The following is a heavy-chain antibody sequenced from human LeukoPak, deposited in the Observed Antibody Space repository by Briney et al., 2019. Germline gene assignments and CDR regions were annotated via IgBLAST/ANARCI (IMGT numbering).Heavy chain of an antibody. V-gene: IGHV3-48*03. CDR1: GFTFSSYE. J-gene: IGHJ6*04. CDR3: AELGITMIGGV. D-gene: IGHD3-10*02. CDR2: ISSSGSTI. Sequence: GGSLRLSCAASGFTFSSYEMNWVRQAPGKGMEWVSYISSSGSTIYYADSVKGRFTISRDNAKNSLYLQMNSLRAEDTAVYYCAELGITMIGGVWGKGTTATISS.